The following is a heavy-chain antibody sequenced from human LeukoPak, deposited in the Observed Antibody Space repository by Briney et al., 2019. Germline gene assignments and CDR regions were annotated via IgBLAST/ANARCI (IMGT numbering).Heavy chain of an antibody. CDR1: GFTFSSYA. CDR3: AKSYDTSGRRAFDI. V-gene: IGHV3-30*01. CDR2: ISYDGSNK. Sequence: GRSLRLSCAASGFTFSSYAMHWVRQAPGKGLEWVAVISYDGSNKYYADSVKGRFTISRDNSKNTLYLQMNSLGAEDTAVYYCAKSYDTSGRRAFDIWGQGTMVTVSS. D-gene: IGHD3-22*01. J-gene: IGHJ3*02.